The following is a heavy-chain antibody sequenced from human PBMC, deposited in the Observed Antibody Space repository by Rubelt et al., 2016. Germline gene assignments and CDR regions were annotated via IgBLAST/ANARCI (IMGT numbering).Heavy chain of an antibody. D-gene: IGHD2-2*01. Sequence: EVQLVESGGGLVQPGGSLRLSCAASGFTFSSYSMNWVRQAPGKGLEWVSYISSSSSTIYYADSVTGRCTISRDNAKNSLYLQMNSLRDEDTAVYYCATQGYCSSTSCYGAYWGQGTLVTVSS. V-gene: IGHV3-48*02. J-gene: IGHJ4*02. CDR3: ATQGYCSSTSCYGAY. CDR1: GFTFSSYS. CDR2: ISSSSSTI.